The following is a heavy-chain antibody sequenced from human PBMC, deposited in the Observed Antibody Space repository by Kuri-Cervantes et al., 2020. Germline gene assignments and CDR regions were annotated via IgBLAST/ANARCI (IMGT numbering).Heavy chain of an antibody. CDR2: IGGNSDSI. J-gene: IGHJ4*02. D-gene: IGHD6-13*01. CDR1: GFTFSSYA. CDR3: ARDDSSSRWFEY. Sequence: GESLKISCAASGFTFSSYAMSRVRRAPGKGLEWLSYIGGNSDSIYYADSVKGRFTISRDNAENSLYLQMSSLRDEDTAVYYCARDDSSSRWFEYWGQGTLVTVSS. V-gene: IGHV3-48*02.